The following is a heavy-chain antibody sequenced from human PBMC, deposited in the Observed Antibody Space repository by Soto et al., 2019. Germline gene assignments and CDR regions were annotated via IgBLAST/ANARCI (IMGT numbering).Heavy chain of an antibody. Sequence: GGSLRLSCAASGFTFSSYWMSWVRQAPGKGLEWVANIKQDGSEKYYVDSVKGRFTISRDNAKNSLYLQMNSLRAEDTAVYYCARDSPQLEPTAEVYYYYGMDVWGQGTTVTVSS. D-gene: IGHD1-1*01. CDR3: ARDSPQLEPTAEVYYYYGMDV. V-gene: IGHV3-7*05. CDR2: IKQDGSEK. CDR1: GFTFSSYW. J-gene: IGHJ6*02.